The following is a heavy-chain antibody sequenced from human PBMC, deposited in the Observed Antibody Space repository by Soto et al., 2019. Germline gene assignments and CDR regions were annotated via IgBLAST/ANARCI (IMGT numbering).Heavy chain of an antibody. CDR3: ARGRVTYYDILTGYYPAQYNWFDP. Sequence: PSETLSLTCAVYGGSFSGYYWSWIRQPPGKGLEWIGEINHSGSTNYNPSLKSRVTISVDTSKNQFSLKLSSVTAADTAVYYCARGRVTYYDILTGYYPAQYNWFDPWGQGTLVTVSS. CDR1: GGSFSGYY. V-gene: IGHV4-34*01. D-gene: IGHD3-9*01. J-gene: IGHJ5*02. CDR2: INHSGST.